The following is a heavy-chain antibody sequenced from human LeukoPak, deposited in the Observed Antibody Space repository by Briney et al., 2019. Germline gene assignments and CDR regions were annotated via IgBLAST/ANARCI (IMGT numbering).Heavy chain of an antibody. CDR3: AKDGAYDSSGYSRFDY. J-gene: IGHJ4*02. CDR2: ISGSGGSR. Sequence: PGGSLRLSCSASGFTFNNYAMSWARQAPGKGLEWVSGISGSGGSRNYADSVKGRFTISRDNSKNTLYLQMNSLRAEDTAVYYCAKDGAYDSSGYSRFDYWGQGTLVTVSS. V-gene: IGHV3-23*01. CDR1: GFTFNNYA. D-gene: IGHD3-22*01.